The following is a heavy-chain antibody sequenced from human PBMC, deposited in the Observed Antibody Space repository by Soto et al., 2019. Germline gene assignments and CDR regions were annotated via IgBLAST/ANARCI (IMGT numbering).Heavy chain of an antibody. CDR1: GFTVSSNY. J-gene: IGHJ4*02. D-gene: IGHD6-19*01. V-gene: IGHV3-66*01. CDR3: ARSLGYSSGWYFDY. Sequence: EVQLVESGGGLVQPGGSLRLSCAASGFTVSSNYMSWVRQAPGKGLEWVSVIYSGGSTYYADSVKGRFTISRDNSKNTLYRQMNSLRAEDTAVYYCARSLGYSSGWYFDYWGQGTLVTVSS. CDR2: IYSGGST.